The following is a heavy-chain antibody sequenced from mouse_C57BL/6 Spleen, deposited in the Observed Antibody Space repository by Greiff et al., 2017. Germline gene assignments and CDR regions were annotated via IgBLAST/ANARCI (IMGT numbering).Heavy chain of an antibody. CDR3: ARNYGSSYEYFDV. V-gene: IGHV1-76*01. CDR2: IYPGSGNT. J-gene: IGHJ1*03. CDR1: GYTFTDYY. Sequence: VQLVESGAELVRPGASVKLSCKASGYTFTDYYINWVKQRPGQGLEWIARIYPGSGNTYYNEKFKGKATLTAEKSSSTAYMQLSSLTSEDSAVYFCARNYGSSYEYFDVWGTGTTVTVSS. D-gene: IGHD1-1*01.